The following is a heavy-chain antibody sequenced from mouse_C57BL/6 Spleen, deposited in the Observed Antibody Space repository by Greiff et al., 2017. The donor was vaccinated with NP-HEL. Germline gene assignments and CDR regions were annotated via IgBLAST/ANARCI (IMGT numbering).Heavy chain of an antibody. Sequence: QVQLQQSGAELVRPGASVTLSCKASGYTFTDYEMHWVKQTPVHGLEWIGAIDPETGGTAYNQKFKGKAILTADKSSSTAYMELRSLTSEDSAVYDCTRSRGFYYAMDYWGQGTSVTVSS. V-gene: IGHV1-15*01. J-gene: IGHJ4*01. CDR3: TRSRGFYYAMDY. CDR2: IDPETGGT. CDR1: GYTFTDYE.